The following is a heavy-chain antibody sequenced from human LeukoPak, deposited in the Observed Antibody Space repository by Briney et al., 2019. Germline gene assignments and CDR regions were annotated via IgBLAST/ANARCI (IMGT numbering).Heavy chain of an antibody. V-gene: IGHV3-23*01. J-gene: IGHJ4*02. CDR3: AKDFLEHYYGSGSPFDY. D-gene: IGHD3-10*01. CDR2: ISGSGGST. CDR1: GFTFSSYA. Sequence: GGTLRLSCAASGFTFSSYAMSWVRQAPGKGLEWVSAISGSGGSTYYADSVKGRFTISRDNSKNTLYLQMNSLRAEDTAVYYCAKDFLEHYYGSGSPFDYWGQGTLVTVSS.